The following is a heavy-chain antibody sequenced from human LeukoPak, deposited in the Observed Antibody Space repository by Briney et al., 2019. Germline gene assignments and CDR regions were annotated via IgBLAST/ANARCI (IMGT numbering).Heavy chain of an antibody. D-gene: IGHD3-10*01. J-gene: IGHJ5*02. CDR3: ARGVRRRGYGNWFDP. V-gene: IGHV4-30-4*01. CDR2: IYYSGST. Sequence: SQTLSLTCTVSGGSISSGDYYWSWIRQPPGKGLEWIGYIYYSGSTYYNPSLKSRVTISVDTSKNQFSLKLSSVTAADTAVHYCARGVRRRGYGNWFDPWGQGTLVTVSS. CDR1: GGSISSGDYY.